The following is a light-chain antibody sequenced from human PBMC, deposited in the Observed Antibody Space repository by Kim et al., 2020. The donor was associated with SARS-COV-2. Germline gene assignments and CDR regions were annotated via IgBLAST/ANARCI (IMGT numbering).Light chain of an antibody. CDR3: QQYETAPPT. V-gene: IGKV3-20*01. J-gene: IGKJ4*01. Sequence: LGWYQQKPGYPPKHLAYDASIMDSGFPTRFHGSGSGTEFIFNVTRLENDDSGVYYCQQYETAPPTLGGGTKLDMK. CDR2: DAS.